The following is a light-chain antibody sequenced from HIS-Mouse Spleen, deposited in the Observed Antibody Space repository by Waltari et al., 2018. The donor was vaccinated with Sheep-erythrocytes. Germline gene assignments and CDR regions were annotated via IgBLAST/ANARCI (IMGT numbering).Light chain of an antibody. CDR3: CSYAGSYNHV. CDR1: SSSVGGYHY. Sequence: QSALTQPRSVSGSPGQSVTIPCTGTSSSVGGYHYVPWYQQHPGKSPKLMIYDVSKRPSGVPDRFSGSKSGNTASLTISGLQAEDEADYYCCSYAGSYNHVFATGTKVTVL. V-gene: IGLV2-11*01. CDR2: DVS. J-gene: IGLJ1*01.